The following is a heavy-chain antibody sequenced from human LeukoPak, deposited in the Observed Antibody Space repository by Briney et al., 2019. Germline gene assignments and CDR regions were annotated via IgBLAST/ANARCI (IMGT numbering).Heavy chain of an antibody. J-gene: IGHJ5*02. Sequence: ASVKVSCKVSGYTLTELSMHWVRQAPGKGLEWMGGFDPEDGETIYAQKFQGRVTMTEDTSTDTAYMELSSLRSEDTAVYYCATRGGSGRFSENWFDPLGQGTLVTVSS. CDR2: FDPEDGET. D-gene: IGHD3-3*01. CDR3: ATRGGSGRFSENWFDP. V-gene: IGHV1-24*01. CDR1: GYTLTELS.